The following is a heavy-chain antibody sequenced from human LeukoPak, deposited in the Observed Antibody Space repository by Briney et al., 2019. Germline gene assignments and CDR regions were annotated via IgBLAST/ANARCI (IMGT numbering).Heavy chain of an antibody. CDR1: GYTLTSYY. V-gene: IGHV1-46*01. CDR2: INPSGGST. CDR3: ARARLRYFDWLFDFDY. D-gene: IGHD3-9*01. Sequence: ASVKVSCKASGYTLTSYYMHWVRQAPGPGLEWMGIINPSGGSTSYAQTFQGRVTMTRDMSTSTVYMELSSLRSEDTAVYYCARARLRYFDWLFDFDYWGQGTLVTVSS. J-gene: IGHJ4*02.